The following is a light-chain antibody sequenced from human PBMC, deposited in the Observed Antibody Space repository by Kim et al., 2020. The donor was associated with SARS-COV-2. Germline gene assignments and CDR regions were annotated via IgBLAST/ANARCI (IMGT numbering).Light chain of an antibody. CDR2: DAS. CDR3: QQRSNWPMYT. CDR1: QSVSSY. Sequence: LSPGERATLSCGASQSVSSYLAWYQQKPGQAPRLLIYDASNRATGIPARFSGSGSGTDFTLTISSLEPEDFAVYYCQQRSNWPMYTFGQGTKLEI. J-gene: IGKJ2*01. V-gene: IGKV3-11*01.